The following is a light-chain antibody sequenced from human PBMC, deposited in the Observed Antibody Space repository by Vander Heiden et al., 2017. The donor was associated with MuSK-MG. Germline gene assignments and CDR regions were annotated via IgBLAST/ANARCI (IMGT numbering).Light chain of an antibody. CDR2: GAS. CDR3: QQDTNLWT. V-gene: IGKV3-15*01. J-gene: IGKJ1*01. CDR1: QSVSSN. Sequence: EIVMTQSPATLSVSPGERATLSCRASQSVSSNLDWYQQKPGQAPRLLIYGASNSATGIPDRFSGTESETEFTLTSISRQSEDIAVYYEQQDTNLWTFGQGTKVEIK.